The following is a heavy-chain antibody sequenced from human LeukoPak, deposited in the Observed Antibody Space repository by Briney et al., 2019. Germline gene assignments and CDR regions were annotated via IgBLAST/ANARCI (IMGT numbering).Heavy chain of an antibody. J-gene: IGHJ5*02. D-gene: IGHD2-8*01. CDR3: ARVNGGYGAFDP. CDR1: GFTFSSYE. Sequence: GGSLRLSCAASGFTFSSYEMNWVRQAPGKGLEWVSYISSSGSTIYYADSVKGRFTISRDNAKNSLYLQMNSLRAEDTAVYYCARVNGGYGAFDPWGQGTLVTVSS. V-gene: IGHV3-48*03. CDR2: ISSSGSTI.